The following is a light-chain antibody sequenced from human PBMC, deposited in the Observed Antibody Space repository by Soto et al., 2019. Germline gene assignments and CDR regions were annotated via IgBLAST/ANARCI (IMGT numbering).Light chain of an antibody. CDR3: QQRYTMTLT. V-gene: IGKV1-39*01. CDR1: QDITNY. J-gene: IGKJ5*01. Sequence: DFQMTQSPSSLSASVGDRVSITCRASQDITNYLIWYQSKPGKDPKILIFAATHLQSGVPSRFSGSGSGTDFNLTISSLQTEDFATYVCQQRYTMTLTFGQGTRLEIK. CDR2: AAT.